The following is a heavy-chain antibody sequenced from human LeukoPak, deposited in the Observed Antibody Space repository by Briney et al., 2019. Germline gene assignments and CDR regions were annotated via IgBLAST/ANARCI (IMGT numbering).Heavy chain of an antibody. CDR2: IVVGSGNT. Sequence: SVKVSCKASGFTFTSSAMQWVRQARGQRLEWIGWIVVGSGNTNYAQKFQERVTITRDMSTSTAYMELSSLRSEDTAVYYCAAASTVTTLGFDYWGQGTLVTVSS. J-gene: IGHJ4*02. CDR3: AAASTVTTLGFDY. D-gene: IGHD4-17*01. V-gene: IGHV1-58*02. CDR1: GFTFTSSA.